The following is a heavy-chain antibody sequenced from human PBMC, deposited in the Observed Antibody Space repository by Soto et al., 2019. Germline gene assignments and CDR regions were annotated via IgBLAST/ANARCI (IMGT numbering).Heavy chain of an antibody. CDR2: IFPSDSET. J-gene: IGHJ3*02. CDR1: TFTFPNYW. V-gene: IGHV5-51*01. Sequence: GESLKISRNVSTFTFPNYWIAWVRQMPGKGLEYLGIIFPSDSETKYSPSFQGQVTISSDASISAIYLHLSSLRASDTGMYYCARPIYSGYEVIEGRGFDIWGQGIMVTVSS. CDR3: ARPIYSGYEVIEGRGFDI. D-gene: IGHD5-12*01.